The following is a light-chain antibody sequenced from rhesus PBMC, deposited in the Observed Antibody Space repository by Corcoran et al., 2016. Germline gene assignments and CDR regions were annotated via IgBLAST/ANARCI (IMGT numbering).Light chain of an antibody. V-gene: IGKV3-24*01. J-gene: IGKJ1*01. CDR2: GAS. CDR3: LQHSNWPRT. CDR1: QSVSSS. Sequence: EIVMTQSPATLSLSPGERATLSCRASQSVSSSLAWYQQQPGQAPRLLIYGASSRATGIPDRFSGRGSGTDFTLTISSLEPEDVAVYYCLQHSNWPRTFGQGTKVEIK.